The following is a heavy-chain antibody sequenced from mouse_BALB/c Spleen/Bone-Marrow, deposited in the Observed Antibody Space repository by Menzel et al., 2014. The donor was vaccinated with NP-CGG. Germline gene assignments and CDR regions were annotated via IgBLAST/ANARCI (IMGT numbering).Heavy chain of an antibody. D-gene: IGHD1-1*01. CDR1: GFDFSRYW. CDR2: INPDSSTI. J-gene: IGHJ1*01. V-gene: IGHV4-1*02. CDR3: ARLNYYGNLFV. Sequence: EVQLQESGGGLVQPGGSLKLSCAASGFDFSRYWMSWVRQAPGKGLEWIGEINPDSSTINYTPSLKDKFVISRDNAKNTLYLQMSKVRSEDTALYYCARLNYYGNLFVWGAGTTVTVSS.